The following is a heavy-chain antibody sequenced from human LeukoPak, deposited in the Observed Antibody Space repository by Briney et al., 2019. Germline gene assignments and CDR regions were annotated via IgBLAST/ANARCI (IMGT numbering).Heavy chain of an antibody. J-gene: IGHJ5*02. CDR1: SGSFSGYF. D-gene: IGHD2-15*01. CDR3: ARGQGYCSGGSCYGGDWFDP. CDR2: INHSGGT. V-gene: IGHV4-34*01. Sequence: PSETLSLTCAVYSGSFSGYFWNWLRQPPGKGLEWIGEINHSGGTNYNPSLKSQVTISFDTSKNQFSLKLSSVTAADTAVYYCARGQGYCSGGSCYGGDWFDPWGQGTLVTVSS.